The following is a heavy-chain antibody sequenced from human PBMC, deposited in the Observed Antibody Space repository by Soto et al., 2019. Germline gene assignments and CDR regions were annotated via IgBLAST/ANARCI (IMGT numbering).Heavy chain of an antibody. Sequence: PSETLSLTCAVYGGSFSGYYWSWIRQPPGKGLEWIGEINHSGSTNYNPSLKSRVAISIDTSQNQFSLRLDSVTGADTAVYYCVRGTNCKTTSTCYRYFDFWGRGTLVTVSS. D-gene: IGHD1-26*01. CDR3: VRGTNCKTTSTCYRYFDF. V-gene: IGHV4-34*06. CDR1: GGSFSGYY. J-gene: IGHJ4*01. CDR2: INHSGST.